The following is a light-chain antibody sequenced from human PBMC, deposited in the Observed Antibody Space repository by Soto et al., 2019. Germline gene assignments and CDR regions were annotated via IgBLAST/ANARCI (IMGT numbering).Light chain of an antibody. V-gene: IGLV2-23*01. CDR2: EGS. CDR3: CSFAAGNTYV. J-gene: IGLJ1*01. CDR1: SSDVGSQNL. Sequence: QSVLTQPASVSGSPGQSSTISCTGSSSDVGSQNLVSWYQQHPRKAPKLIIYEGSRRPSGVSNRFSGSQSGNTASLTVSGLQAEDEADYYCCSFAAGNTYVFGSGTKVTVL.